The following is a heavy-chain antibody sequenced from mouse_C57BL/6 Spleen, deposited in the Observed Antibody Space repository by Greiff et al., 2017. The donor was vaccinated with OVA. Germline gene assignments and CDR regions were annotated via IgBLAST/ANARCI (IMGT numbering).Heavy chain of an antibody. CDR1: GYTFTDHT. CDR2: IYPRDGST. V-gene: IGHV1-78*01. CDR3: ARPYYYGSSSTWFAY. D-gene: IGHD1-1*01. Sequence: VQVVESDAELVKPGASVKISCKVSGYTFTDHTIHWMKQRPEQGLEWIGYIYPRDGSTKYNEKFKGKATLTADKSSSTAYMQLNSLTSEDSAVYFCARPYYYGSSSTWFAYWGQGTLVTVSA. J-gene: IGHJ3*01.